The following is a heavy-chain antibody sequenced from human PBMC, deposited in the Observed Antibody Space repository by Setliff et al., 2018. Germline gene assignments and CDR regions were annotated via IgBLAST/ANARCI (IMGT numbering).Heavy chain of an antibody. Sequence: ASVKVSCKTSGYNFITLGINWVRQAPGQGLEWVGWIGPNNGGIKYAQKLQDGVTMTIDTSTRTAYVEVRSLRSDDTAVYYCARSPPNRGVGQGHYMDVWGKGTTVTVSS. CDR3: ARSPPNRGVGQGHYMDV. CDR2: IGPNNGGI. D-gene: IGHD1-26*01. J-gene: IGHJ6*03. V-gene: IGHV1-18*01. CDR1: GYNFITLG.